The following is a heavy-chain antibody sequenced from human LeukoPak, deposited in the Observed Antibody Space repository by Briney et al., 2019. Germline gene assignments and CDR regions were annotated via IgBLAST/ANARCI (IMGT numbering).Heavy chain of an antibody. CDR2: INHSGST. CDR3: ARAYGSGSYHSNWFES. J-gene: IGHJ5*01. CDR1: GGSFSGYY. V-gene: IGHV4-34*01. Sequence: SETLSLTCAVYGGSFSGYYWTWIRQPPGKGLEWIGEINHSGSTNYNPSLRSRVTMSVDTSMNQFSLRLNSVTAADTAVYYCARAYGSGSYHSNWFESWGQGTLVIVSS. D-gene: IGHD3-10*01.